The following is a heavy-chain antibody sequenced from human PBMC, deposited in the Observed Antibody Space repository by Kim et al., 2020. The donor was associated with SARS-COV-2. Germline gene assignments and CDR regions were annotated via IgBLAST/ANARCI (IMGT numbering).Heavy chain of an antibody. Sequence: SETLSLTCTVSGGSMNSYFWSWIRQPPGEGLEWIGYINYSGSTSYNPSLKSRVTISVDTSKNQFSLKLNSVTAADTAVYYCARYVTSGGYWFDPWGQGSL. CDR1: GGSMNSYF. D-gene: IGHD2-15*01. CDR2: INYSGST. V-gene: IGHV4-59*08. CDR3: ARYVTSGGYWFDP. J-gene: IGHJ5*02.